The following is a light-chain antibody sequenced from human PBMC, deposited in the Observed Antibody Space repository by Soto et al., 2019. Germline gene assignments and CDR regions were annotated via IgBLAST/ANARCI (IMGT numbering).Light chain of an antibody. CDR2: DAS. J-gene: IGKJ1*01. CDR1: QNIRNY. CDR3: QQHGNSLRT. Sequence: TLSLTTGKRATLSCRASQNIRNYLTWYQQKPGQAPRLLIYDASNRAAGIPARFSGSGSGTDFTLTISSLEPEDFAVYYCQQHGNSLRTFGQRTKVDIK. V-gene: IGKV3-11*01.